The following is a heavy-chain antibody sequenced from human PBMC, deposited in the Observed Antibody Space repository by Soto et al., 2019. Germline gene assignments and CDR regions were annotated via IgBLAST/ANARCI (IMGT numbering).Heavy chain of an antibody. CDR3: AGRFRRREATIPLDY. V-gene: IGHV4-34*01. CDR2: INHSGST. CDR1: GGSFSGYY. Sequence: PSETLSLTCAVYGGSFSGYYWSWIRQPPGKGLEWIGEINHSGSTNYNPSLKSRVTISVDTSKNQFSLKLSSVTAADTAVYYCAGRFRRREATIPLDYWGQGTLVTVSS. J-gene: IGHJ4*02. D-gene: IGHD5-12*01.